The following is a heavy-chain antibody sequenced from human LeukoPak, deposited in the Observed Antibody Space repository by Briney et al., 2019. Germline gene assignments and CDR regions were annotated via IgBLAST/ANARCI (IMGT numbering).Heavy chain of an antibody. J-gene: IGHJ6*03. D-gene: IGHD3-10*01. CDR2: ISGRDGRT. Sequence: GGSLRLSCAASGFTFSTYAMSWVRQAPGKGLEWVSNISGRDGRTYYADSVKGRFTISRDNSKNTLYLQMNSLRADDTAVYYCARSLRVRGVPDYMDVWGKGTTVTISS. CDR1: GFTFSTYA. CDR3: ARSLRVRGVPDYMDV. V-gene: IGHV3-23*01.